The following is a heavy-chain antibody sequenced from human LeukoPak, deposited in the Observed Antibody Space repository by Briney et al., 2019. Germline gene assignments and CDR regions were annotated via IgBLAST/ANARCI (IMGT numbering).Heavy chain of an antibody. CDR3: ARGAIGYCSSTSCYDFDY. CDR1: GFTFSSYS. D-gene: IGHD2-2*01. CDR2: ISSSSSYI. J-gene: IGHJ4*02. V-gene: IGHV3-21*01. Sequence: GGSLRLSCAASGFTFSSYSMNWVRQAPGKGLEWVSFISSSSSYIYYADSVKGRFTISRDNAKNSLYLQMNSLRAEDTAVYYCARGAIGYCSSTSCYDFDYWGQGTLVTVSS.